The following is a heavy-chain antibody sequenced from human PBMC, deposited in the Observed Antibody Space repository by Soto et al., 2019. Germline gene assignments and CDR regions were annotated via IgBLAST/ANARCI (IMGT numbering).Heavy chain of an antibody. CDR2: IIPIFGTA. CDR1: REGFNIYD. J-gene: IGHJ4*02. D-gene: IGHD3-9*01. V-gene: IGHV1-69*13. CDR3: ARDGKYYDILTRYYTSAWYFDY. Sequence: SVKLSCKASREGFNIYDYRWVIHAPIQGVEWMVEIIPIFGTANYAQKFQGRVTITADESTSTAYMELSSLRSEETAVYYCARDGKYYDILTRYYTSAWYFDYSGQATLVSVHS.